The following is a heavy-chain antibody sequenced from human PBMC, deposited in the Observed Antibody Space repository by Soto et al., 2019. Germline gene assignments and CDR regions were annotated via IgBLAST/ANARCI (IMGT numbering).Heavy chain of an antibody. Sequence: SEALSLTCTVSGGSISSGGYYWSWIRQHPGKGLEWIGYIYYSGSTYYNPSLKSRVTISVDTSKNQFSLKLSSVTAADTAVYYCARSDQGGGDYGMDVWGQGTTVTVSS. CDR3: ARSDQGGGDYGMDV. J-gene: IGHJ6*02. CDR1: GGSISSGGYY. V-gene: IGHV4-31*03. D-gene: IGHD2-21*01. CDR2: IYYSGST.